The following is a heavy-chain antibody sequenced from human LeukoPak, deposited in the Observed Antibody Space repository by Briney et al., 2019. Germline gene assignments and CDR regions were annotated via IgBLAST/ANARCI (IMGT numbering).Heavy chain of an antibody. Sequence: GASVKVSCKAFGYTFTSNYMHWVRQAPGQGPEWMGVISPSGGSTTYAQKFQGRVPMTRDTSTSTIYMELSSLTSEDTAVYYCARDGSGSYDLFGYFDYWGQGTLVTVSS. CDR1: GYTFTSNY. CDR2: ISPSGGST. CDR3: ARDGSGSYDLFGYFDY. J-gene: IGHJ4*02. D-gene: IGHD1-26*01. V-gene: IGHV1-46*01.